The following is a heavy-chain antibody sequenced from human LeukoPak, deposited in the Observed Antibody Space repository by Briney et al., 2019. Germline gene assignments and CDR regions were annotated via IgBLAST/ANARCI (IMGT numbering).Heavy chain of an antibody. J-gene: IGHJ5*02. Sequence: GGSLRLSRVASGVTFGNYGIHWVRQAPGKGLEWVAVISYDGTDRHYGDSVKGRFTVSRDNSKNTLYLQMNSLRPEDTAVYYCAKGVGYFFDPWGQGTLVTVSS. D-gene: IGHD3-22*01. V-gene: IGHV3-30*18. CDR1: GVTFGNYG. CDR3: AKGVGYFFDP. CDR2: ISYDGTDR.